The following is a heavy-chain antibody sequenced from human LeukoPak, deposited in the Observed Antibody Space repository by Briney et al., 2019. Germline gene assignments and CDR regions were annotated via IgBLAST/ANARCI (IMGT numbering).Heavy chain of an antibody. V-gene: IGHV1-69*13. D-gene: IGHD6-6*01. CDR2: IIPIFGTA. CDR1: GATFSSYA. J-gene: IGHJ6*03. Sequence: GASVKVSCKASGATFSSYAISWVRQAPGQGLEWMGGIIPIFGTANYAQKFQGRVTITADESTSTAYMELSSLRSEDTAVYYSARPPAALAAHYYMDVWGKGTTVTVSS. CDR3: ARPPAALAAHYYMDV.